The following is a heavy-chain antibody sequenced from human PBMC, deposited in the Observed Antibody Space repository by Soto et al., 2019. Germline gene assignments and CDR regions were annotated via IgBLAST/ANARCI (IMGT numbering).Heavy chain of an antibody. D-gene: IGHD4-4*01. CDR3: ARDGDRYSNLVDAFDI. V-gene: IGHV3-23*01. CDR2: ISGSGRGAATFYP. CDR1: GFTFTNFA. J-gene: IGHJ3*02. Sequence: PGGSLRLSCAASGFTFTNFAMSWVRQAPGKGLEWVSTISGSGRGAATFYPYYAESVKGRFTISRDNSKNSLYLQMNSLRDEDTAVYYCARDGDRYSNLVDAFDIWGQGTMVTVSS.